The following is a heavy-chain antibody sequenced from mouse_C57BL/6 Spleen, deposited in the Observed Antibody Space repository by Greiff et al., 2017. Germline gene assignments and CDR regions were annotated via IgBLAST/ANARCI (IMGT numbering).Heavy chain of an antibody. Sequence: QVQLQQPGAELVRPGSSVKLSCKASGYTFTSYWMHWVKQTPIQGLEWIGNIDPSDSETHYNQKFKDKATLTVDKSSSPAYMQLSSLTSEDSAVYYCARSGGNYEDAMDYWGQGTSVTVSS. D-gene: IGHD1-1*02. CDR2: IDPSDSET. V-gene: IGHV1-52*01. J-gene: IGHJ4*01. CDR3: ARSGGNYEDAMDY. CDR1: GYTFTSYW.